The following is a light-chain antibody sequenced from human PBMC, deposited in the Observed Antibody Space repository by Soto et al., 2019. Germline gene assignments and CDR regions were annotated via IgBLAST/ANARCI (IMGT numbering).Light chain of an antibody. CDR3: QQYGSSSIT. CDR1: QSVSSNY. CDR2: GAS. V-gene: IGKV3-20*01. Sequence: EIVLTQSPGTLSLSPGERATLSCRASQSVSSNYLAWYQQKPGQAPRLLIYGASSRATGIPERFSGSGSGTDFTLTISRLEPEDFAVYYCQQYGSSSITFGQGTRLEIK. J-gene: IGKJ5*01.